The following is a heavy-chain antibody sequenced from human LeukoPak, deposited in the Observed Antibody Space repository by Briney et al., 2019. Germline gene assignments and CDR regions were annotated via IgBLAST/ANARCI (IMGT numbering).Heavy chain of an antibody. V-gene: IGHV4-34*01. CDR2: INHSGIT. D-gene: IGHD2-15*01. CDR1: GGSISSYY. J-gene: IGHJ5*02. CDR3: ARAVIVVAAATQRNWFDP. Sequence: SETLSLTCTVSGGSISSYYWSWIRQTPGKGLEWIGEINHSGITDYNPSLRSRVTISVDTSKNQFSLKLSSVTAADTAIYYCARAVIVVAAATQRNWFDPWGQGTLVTVSS.